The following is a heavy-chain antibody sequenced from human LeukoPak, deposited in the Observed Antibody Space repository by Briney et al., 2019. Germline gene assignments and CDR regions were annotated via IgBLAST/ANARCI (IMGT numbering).Heavy chain of an antibody. CDR2: INHSGST. J-gene: IGHJ4*02. D-gene: IGHD6-6*01. CDR1: GGSFSGYY. Sequence: PSETLSLTCAVYGGSFSGYYWSWIRQPPGKGLEWIGEINHSGSTNYNPSLKSRVTISVDTSKNQFSLKLSSVTAADTAVYYCARGRPQLSIAARRYFDYWGQGTLVTVSS. V-gene: IGHV4-34*01. CDR3: ARGRPQLSIAARRYFDY.